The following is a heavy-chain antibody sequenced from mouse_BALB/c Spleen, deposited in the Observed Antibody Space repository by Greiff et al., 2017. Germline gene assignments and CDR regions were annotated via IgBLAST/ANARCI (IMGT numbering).Heavy chain of an antibody. Sequence: VQRVESGPGLVAPSQSLSITCTVSGFSLTSYGVNWVRQPPGKGLEWLGVIWAGGRTNYNSALMSRLSISKDTAKSQVFLKMNSLQTDDTAMYYCARDYGNYWYFDVWGAGTTVTGSS. V-gene: IGHV2-9*02. CDR3: ARDYGNYWYFDV. CDR1: GFSLTSYG. J-gene: IGHJ1*01. D-gene: IGHD2-1*01. CDR2: IWAGGRT.